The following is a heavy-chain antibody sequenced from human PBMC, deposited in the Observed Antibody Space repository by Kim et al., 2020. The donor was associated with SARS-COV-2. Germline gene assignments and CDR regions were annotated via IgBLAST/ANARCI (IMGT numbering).Heavy chain of an antibody. CDR2: ISAYNGNT. J-gene: IGHJ4*02. V-gene: IGHV1-18*01. CDR3: ARVWGTAMRGGYYFDY. D-gene: IGHD5-18*01. CDR1: GYTFTSYG. Sequence: ASVKVSCKASGYTFTSYGISWVRQAPGKGLEWMGWISAYNGNTNYAQKLQGRVTMTTDTSTSTAYMELRSLRSDDTAVYYCARVWGTAMRGGYYFDYWGQGTLVTVSS.